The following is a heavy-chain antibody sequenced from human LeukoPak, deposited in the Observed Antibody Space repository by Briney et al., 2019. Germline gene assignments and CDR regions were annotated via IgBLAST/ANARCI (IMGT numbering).Heavy chain of an antibody. Sequence: TSETLSLTCTVSGGSISSSSYYWGWIRQPPGKGLEWIGSIYYSGSTYYNPSLKSRVTISVDTSKKQFSLKLSSVTAADTAVYYCARHLEVVVITLWSPYYFDYWGQGTLVTVSS. CDR1: GGSISSSSYY. V-gene: IGHV4-39*01. D-gene: IGHD3-22*01. J-gene: IGHJ4*02. CDR2: IYYSGST. CDR3: ARHLEVVVITLWSPYYFDY.